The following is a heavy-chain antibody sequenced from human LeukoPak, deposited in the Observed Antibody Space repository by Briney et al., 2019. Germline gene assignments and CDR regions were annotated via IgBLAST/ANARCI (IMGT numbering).Heavy chain of an antibody. CDR1: GGSISSSSYY. D-gene: IGHD6-19*01. CDR3: ARGRGGQQWLVRYYMDV. CDR2: INHSGST. J-gene: IGHJ6*03. Sequence: SETLSLTCTVSGGSISSSSYYWGWIRQPPGKGLEWIGEINHSGSTNYNPSLKSRVTISVDTSKNQFSLKLSSVTAADTAVYYCARGRGGQQWLVRYYMDVWGKGTTVTVSS. V-gene: IGHV4-39*07.